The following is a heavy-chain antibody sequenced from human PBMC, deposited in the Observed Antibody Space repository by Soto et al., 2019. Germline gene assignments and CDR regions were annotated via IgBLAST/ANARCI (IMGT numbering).Heavy chain of an antibody. CDR2: ISSSGSTI. CDR3: ARERIPSNYYYGMDV. J-gene: IGHJ6*02. V-gene: IGHV3-48*03. CDR1: GFTFSSYE. Sequence: PVGSLRLSCAASGFTFSSYEMNWVRQAPGKGLEWVSYISSSGSTIYYADSVKGRFTISRDNAKNSLYLQMNSLRAEDTAVYYCARERIPSNYYYGMDVWGQGTTVTVSS.